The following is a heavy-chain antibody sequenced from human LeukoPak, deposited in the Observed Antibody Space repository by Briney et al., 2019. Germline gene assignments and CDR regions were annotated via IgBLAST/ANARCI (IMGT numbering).Heavy chain of an antibody. V-gene: IGHV3-74*01. D-gene: IGHD3-3*01. Sequence: GGTLRLFCESSGFPFSNYWIHWVRQAPGKGLECVSRISQDGSDTIYAEAVKGRLTDSRDIAKNTVFLQLSSLKAEDTAVYYCARYHTGGFWGQGRLVTVSS. CDR3: ARYHTGGF. CDR2: ISQDGSDT. CDR1: GFPFSNYW. J-gene: IGHJ4*02.